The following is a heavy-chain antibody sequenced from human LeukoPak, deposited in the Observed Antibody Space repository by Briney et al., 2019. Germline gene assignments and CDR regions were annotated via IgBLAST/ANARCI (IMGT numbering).Heavy chain of an antibody. CDR2: INPNSGGT. V-gene: IGHV1-2*02. Sequence: ASVKVSCKASGYTFTGYYIYWVRQAPGQGLEWMGWINPNSGGTNYAQKFQGRVTMTRDTSISTAYMELSRLRSDDTAVYYCARDPVIVATTGPLDYWGQGTLVTVSS. CDR3: ARDPVIVATTGPLDY. D-gene: IGHD1-26*01. J-gene: IGHJ4*02. CDR1: GYTFTGYY.